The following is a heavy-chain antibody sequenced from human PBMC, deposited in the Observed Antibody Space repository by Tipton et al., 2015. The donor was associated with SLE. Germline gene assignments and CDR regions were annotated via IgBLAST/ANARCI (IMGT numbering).Heavy chain of an antibody. V-gene: IGHV4-4*09. CDR2: IYTSGST. CDR3: ARHLAGLRGSPIDAFDI. D-gene: IGHD1-26*01. J-gene: IGHJ3*02. CDR1: GGSFSGYY. Sequence: TLSLTCAVYGGSFSGYYWSWIRQPPGKGLEWIGYIYTSGSTNYNPSLKSRVTISVDTSKNQFSLKLSSVTAADTAVYYCARHLAGLRGSPIDAFDIWGQGTMVTVSS.